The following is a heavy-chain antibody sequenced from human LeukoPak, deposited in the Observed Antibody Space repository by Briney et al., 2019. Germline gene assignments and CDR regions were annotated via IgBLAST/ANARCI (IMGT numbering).Heavy chain of an antibody. CDR1: GFTFSSYE. CDR3: ATLSSYYDILTGYDY. J-gene: IGHJ4*02. V-gene: IGHV3-48*03. Sequence: GGSLRLSCAASGFTFSSYEMNWVRQAPGKGLEWVSYIRSSGSTIYYADSVKGRFTISRDNAKNSLYLQMNSLRAEDTAVYYCATLSSYYDILTGYDYWGQGTLVTVSS. CDR2: IRSSGSTI. D-gene: IGHD3-9*01.